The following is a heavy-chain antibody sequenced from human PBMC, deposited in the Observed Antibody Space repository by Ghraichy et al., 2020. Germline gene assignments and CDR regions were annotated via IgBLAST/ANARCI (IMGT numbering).Heavy chain of an antibody. V-gene: IGHV3-48*02. CDR3: ARGSRVVRFFYYDGMDV. D-gene: IGHD4-23*01. J-gene: IGHJ6*02. CDR2: ITSSSSFR. Sequence: GESLNISCVGSGFTFDSYSMNWVRQSPGKRLEWVSYITSSSSFRSYADSVKGRFTISRDNAQNSLSLQMNSPTDEDTAVYYCARGSRVVRFFYYDGMDVWGQGTTVTVSS. CDR1: GFTFDSYS.